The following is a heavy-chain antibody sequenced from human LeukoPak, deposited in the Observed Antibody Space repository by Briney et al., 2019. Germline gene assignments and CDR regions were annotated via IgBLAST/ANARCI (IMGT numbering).Heavy chain of an antibody. CDR1: GFTFSSYW. Sequence: GGSLRLSCAASGFTFSSYWMSWVRQAPGKGLEWVANIKQDGSEKYYVDSVKGRFTISRDNAKNSLYLQMNSLRAEDTAVYYCARSKDTAMVPPSYYYYYYYMDVWGKGTTVTVSS. V-gene: IGHV3-7*01. D-gene: IGHD5-18*01. CDR2: IKQDGSEK. J-gene: IGHJ6*03. CDR3: ARSKDTAMVPPSYYYYYYYMDV.